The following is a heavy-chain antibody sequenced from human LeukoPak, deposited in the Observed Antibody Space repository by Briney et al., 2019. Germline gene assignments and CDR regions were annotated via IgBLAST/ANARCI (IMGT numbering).Heavy chain of an antibody. CDR1: KFTFSNYV. J-gene: IGHJ4*02. V-gene: IGHV3-23*01. D-gene: IGHD1-26*01. CDR2: ISTRSTYT. Sequence: PGGSLRLSCTASKFTFSNYVMTWVRQAPGKGLEWVSAISTRSTYTYYADSVRGWFTISRDDSKNTLYLQMNSLRVDDTAIYYCAPWIVGGFWADYWGQGALVTVSS. CDR3: APWIVGGFWADY.